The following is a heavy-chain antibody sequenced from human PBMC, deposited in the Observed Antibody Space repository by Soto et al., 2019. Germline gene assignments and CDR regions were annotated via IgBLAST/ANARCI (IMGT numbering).Heavy chain of an antibody. Sequence: PGGSLRLSCAASGFTFSSYAMSWVRQAPGKGLEWVSAISGSGGSTYYADSVKGRFTISRDNSKNTLYLQMNSLRAEDTAVYYCVNSARDYYVSGSAGAFYWGEGTLVTVSS. D-gene: IGHD3-10*01. V-gene: IGHV3-23*01. CDR1: GFTFSSYA. CDR3: VNSARDYYVSGSAGAFY. J-gene: IGHJ4*02. CDR2: ISGSGGST.